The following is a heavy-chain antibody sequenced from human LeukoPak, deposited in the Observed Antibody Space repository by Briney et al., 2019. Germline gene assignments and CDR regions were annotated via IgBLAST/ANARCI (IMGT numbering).Heavy chain of an antibody. CDR2: ISYDGSNK. CDR3: ARNGVVLQLRAYYYYGMDV. V-gene: IGHV3-30-3*01. J-gene: IGHJ6*02. Sequence: GGSLRLSWAASGFTFSSYAMLWVRQAPGKGLEWVAVISYDGSNKYYADSVKGRFTISRDNSKNTLYLQMNSLRAEDTAVYYCARNGVVLQLRAYYYYGMDVWGQGTTVTVSS. CDR1: GFTFSSYA. D-gene: IGHD3-3*01.